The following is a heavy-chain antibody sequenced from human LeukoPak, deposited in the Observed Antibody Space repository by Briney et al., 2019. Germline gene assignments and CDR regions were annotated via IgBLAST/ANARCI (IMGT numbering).Heavy chain of an antibody. V-gene: IGHV3-7*01. CDR2: IKQDGSEK. CDR3: ARVGSHSSSFQQ. J-gene: IGHJ4*02. CDR1: GFTFSSYA. Sequence: GGSLRLSCAASGFTFSSYAMSWVRQAPGKGLEWVANIKQDGSEKYYVDSVKGRFTISRDNAKNSLYLQINSLRAEETAVYYCARVGSHSSSFQQWGEGTLLRVSS. D-gene: IGHD6-13*01.